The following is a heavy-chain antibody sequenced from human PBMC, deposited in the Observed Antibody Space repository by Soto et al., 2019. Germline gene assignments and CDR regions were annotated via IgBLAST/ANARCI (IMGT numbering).Heavy chain of an antibody. CDR1: GFTFSSYL. Sequence: PGGSLRLSCAASGFTFSSYLMSWVRQSPGKGLEWVANIKQDGSEKYYVDSVKGRFTISRDNAKNSLYLQMNSLRSEDTAVYYCARHSSSKWLVPPFRYYYYGMDVWGQGTTVTVSS. J-gene: IGHJ6*02. V-gene: IGHV3-7*03. CDR3: ARHSSSKWLVPPFRYYYYGMDV. CDR2: IKQDGSEK. D-gene: IGHD6-19*01.